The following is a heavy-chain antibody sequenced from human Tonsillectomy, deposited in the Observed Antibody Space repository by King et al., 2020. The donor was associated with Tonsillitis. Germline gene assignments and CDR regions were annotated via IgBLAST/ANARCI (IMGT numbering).Heavy chain of an antibody. V-gene: IGHV1-2*02. CDR3: ARVADYHGSGRRSFDT. Sequence: VQLVESGAEVKKPGASVKVSCKASGYTFTGYYMHWVRQAPGQGLEWMGWINPNSGGTDYAQKFQGRVTMTRDTSISTAYMELSRLRSDDTAVYYCARVADYHGSGRRSFDTWGQGTLVTVSS. CDR2: INPNSGGT. CDR1: GYTFTGYY. D-gene: IGHD3-10*01. J-gene: IGHJ5*02.